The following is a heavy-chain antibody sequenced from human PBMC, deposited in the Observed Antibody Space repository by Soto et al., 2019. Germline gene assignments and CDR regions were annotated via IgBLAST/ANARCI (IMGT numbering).Heavy chain of an antibody. CDR2: INSDGRTT. J-gene: IGHJ3*01. CDR1: GFTFSHYW. CDR3: ARDIAGVTASDAFDV. Sequence: EVQLVESGGGLVQPGGSLRLSCAASGFTFSHYWMHWVRQTPGKGLVWISRINSDGRTTSSADSMRGRFSMSRDNAKNSQYLKMNRLRADDTAVSFFARDIAGVTASDAFDVWGHGTMVTVSS. D-gene: IGHD2-21*02. V-gene: IGHV3-74*01.